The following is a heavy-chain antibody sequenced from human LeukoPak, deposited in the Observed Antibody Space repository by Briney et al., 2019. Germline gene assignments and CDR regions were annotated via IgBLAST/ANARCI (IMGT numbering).Heavy chain of an antibody. Sequence: SETLSLTCTVSGGSIRSSSYYWGWIRQPPGKGLEWIGSIYYSGSTYFKPSLKSRVTISVDTSKNQFSLKLSSVTAADTAVYYCARGGYYGSGNDFRFDPWGQGTLVTVSS. CDR3: ARGGYYGSGNDFRFDP. CDR1: GGSIRSSSYY. D-gene: IGHD3-10*01. CDR2: IYYSGST. V-gene: IGHV4-39*07. J-gene: IGHJ5*02.